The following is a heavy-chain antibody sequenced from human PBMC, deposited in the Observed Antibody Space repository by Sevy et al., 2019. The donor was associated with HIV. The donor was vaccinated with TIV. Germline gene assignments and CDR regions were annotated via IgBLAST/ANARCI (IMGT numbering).Heavy chain of an antibody. CDR2: ISYDGSNK. CDR3: ARDQVEDYGSGSYSFDY. V-gene: IGHV3-30-3*01. D-gene: IGHD3-10*01. Sequence: GGSLRLSCAASGFTFSSYAMHWVRQAPGKGLEWVAVISYDGSNKYYADSVKGRFTISRDKYKNTLYLQMISLRAEDTAGYYCARDQVEDYGSGSYSFDYWGQGTLVTVSS. CDR1: GFTFSSYA. J-gene: IGHJ4*02.